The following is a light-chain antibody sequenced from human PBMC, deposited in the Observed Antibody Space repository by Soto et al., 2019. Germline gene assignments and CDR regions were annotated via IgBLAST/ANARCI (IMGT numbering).Light chain of an antibody. V-gene: IGKV3-11*01. CDR3: QQRSSLPWT. Sequence: EIVLTQSPATLSLSPGERATLSCRASQSVSSYLAWYQQKPGQAPRLLMYDVSNRATGIPASFSGSGSGTDFTLTITSIEPEDFAAYYCQQRSSLPWTFGQGTKLEIK. CDR2: DVS. J-gene: IGKJ1*01. CDR1: QSVSSY.